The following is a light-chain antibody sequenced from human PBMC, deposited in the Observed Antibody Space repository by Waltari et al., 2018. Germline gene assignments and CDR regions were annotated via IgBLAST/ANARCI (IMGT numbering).Light chain of an antibody. CDR3: QQYYSTPLLT. CDR1: QSVLYSSNNKNY. Sequence: DIVMTQSPDSLAVSLGERATINCKSSQSVLYSSNNKNYLAWYQQKPGQPPKLRIYWASTRESGVPDRFSGSGSGTEFTLTSSSLQAEDVAVYYCQQYYSTPLLTFGGGTKVEIK. V-gene: IGKV4-1*01. J-gene: IGKJ4*01. CDR2: WAS.